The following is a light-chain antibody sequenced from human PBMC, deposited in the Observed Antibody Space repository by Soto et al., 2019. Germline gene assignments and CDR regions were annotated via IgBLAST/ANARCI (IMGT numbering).Light chain of an antibody. V-gene: IGKV3D-20*02. Sequence: EIVLTQSPGTLSMSPGERATLSCRASQSLSSSSLAWYQQKPGQAPRLLIYDASNRATGIPARFSGSGSGTDFTLTISSLEPEDFAIYYCQQRSNWPRTFGQGTKVDIK. CDR1: QSLSSSS. CDR2: DAS. CDR3: QQRSNWPRT. J-gene: IGKJ1*01.